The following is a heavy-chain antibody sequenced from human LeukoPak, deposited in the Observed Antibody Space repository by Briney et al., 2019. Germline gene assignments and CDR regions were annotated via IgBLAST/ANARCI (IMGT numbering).Heavy chain of an antibody. CDR1: GDSLGSGMYY. J-gene: IGHJ4*02. Sequence: PSETLSLTCTVSGDSLGSGMYYWGWIRQAPGKGLTWIGRIDHSGSISYNASFESRVAMSVEPTNTQSSLRLTSVTAADTAVYYSARLCKVTTGAKFEHWGQGNPVTVSS. D-gene: IGHD4-17*01. CDR2: IDHSGSI. V-gene: IGHV4-39*01. CDR3: ARLCKVTTGAKFEH.